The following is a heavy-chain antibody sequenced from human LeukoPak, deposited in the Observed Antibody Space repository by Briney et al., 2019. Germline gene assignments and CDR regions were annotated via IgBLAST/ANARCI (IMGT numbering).Heavy chain of an antibody. CDR2: IYYSGST. D-gene: IGHD6-19*01. CDR1: GGSISSSSYY. V-gene: IGHV4-39*07. CDR3: AAIAVAPTSPSNFDY. Sequence: SETLSLTCTVSGGSISSSSYYWGWIRQPPGKGLEWIGSIYYSGSTYYNPSLKSRVTISVDTSKNQFSLKLSSVTAADTAVYYCAAIAVAPTSPSNFDYWGQGTLVTVSS. J-gene: IGHJ4*02.